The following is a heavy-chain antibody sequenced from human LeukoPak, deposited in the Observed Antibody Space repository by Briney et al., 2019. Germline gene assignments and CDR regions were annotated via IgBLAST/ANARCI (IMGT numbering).Heavy chain of an antibody. CDR1: GGSVSSGAYY. CDR2: VSNSGSA. Sequence: SETLSLTCNVSGGSVSSGAYYWSWVRQPPGKGLDWIGYVSNSGSAEYNPSLKSRVTMSVDTTTNQFSLKLSSVTAADTAVYYCASKRDLTIWGQGTLVTVSS. D-gene: IGHD2-21*02. V-gene: IGHV4-61*08. J-gene: IGHJ4*02. CDR3: ASKRDLTI.